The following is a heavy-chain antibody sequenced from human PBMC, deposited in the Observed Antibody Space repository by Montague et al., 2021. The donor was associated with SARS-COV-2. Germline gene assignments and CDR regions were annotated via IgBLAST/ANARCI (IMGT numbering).Heavy chain of an antibody. CDR2: INQSGST. CDR1: GGSFSGYY. CDR3: ARGRGTALFRRVYFGMDV. Sequence: SETLSPTRALYGGSFSGYYWGWIRQPPGKGLEWIGEINQSGSTNXNPSLKSGVTISVDTSKNQFSLKLSSVTAADTAVYYCARGRGTALFRRVYFGMDVWGQGTTVTVSS. D-gene: IGHD1-1*01. V-gene: IGHV4-34*01. J-gene: IGHJ6*02.